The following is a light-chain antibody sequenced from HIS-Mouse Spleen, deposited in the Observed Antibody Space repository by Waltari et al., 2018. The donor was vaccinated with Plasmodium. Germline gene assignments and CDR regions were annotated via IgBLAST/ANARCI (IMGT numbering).Light chain of an antibody. Sequence: SYELPQPSSVSVSPGQTARITCSGEVLAKKKYARWFQQKPGQAPVLVIYKDSERPSGIPERFSGSSSGTTVTLTISGAQVEDEADYYCYSAADNNLVFGGGTKLTVL. J-gene: IGLJ3*02. CDR2: KDS. V-gene: IGLV3-27*01. CDR3: YSAADNNLV. CDR1: VLAKKKY.